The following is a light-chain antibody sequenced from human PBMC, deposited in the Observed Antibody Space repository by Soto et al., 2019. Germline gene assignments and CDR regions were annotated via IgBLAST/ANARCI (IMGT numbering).Light chain of an antibody. CDR1: QSVSSN. CDR2: GAS. J-gene: IGKJ1*01. CDR3: QQYNNWPPWT. Sequence: EILLILSHEPRSVSPGERATLSCRASQSVSSNLAWYQQKPGQAPRLLIYGASTRATGIPARFSGSGSGTEFTLTISSLQSEDFAVYYCQQYNNWPPWTFGQGTMVDI. V-gene: IGKV3-15*01.